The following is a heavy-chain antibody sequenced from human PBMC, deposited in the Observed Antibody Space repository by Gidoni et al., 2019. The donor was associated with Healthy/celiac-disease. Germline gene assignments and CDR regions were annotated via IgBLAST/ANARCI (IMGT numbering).Heavy chain of an antibody. CDR3: ARLMTGGTSDAFDI. Sequence: QVQLQESGPGLVQPSETLSLTCTVTGGSISSYYWRWIRQPPGKGLEWIGYIYYSGSTNYNPSIKSRVTISVDTSKNQCSLKLSSVTAADTAVYYCARLMTGGTSDAFDIWGQGTMVTVSS. J-gene: IGHJ3*02. CDR2: IYYSGST. D-gene: IGHD2-8*02. V-gene: IGHV4-59*08. CDR1: GGSISSYY.